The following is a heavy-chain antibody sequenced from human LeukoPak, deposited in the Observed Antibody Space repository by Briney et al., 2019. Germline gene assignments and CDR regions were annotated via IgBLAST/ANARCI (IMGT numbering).Heavy chain of an antibody. V-gene: IGHV3-30*02. D-gene: IGHD3-22*01. CDR1: GFTFSSYG. Sequence: GGSLRLSCAASGFTFSSYGMHWVRQAPGKGLEWVAFIRYDGSNKYYADSVKGRFTISRDNSKNTLYLQMNSLRAEDTAVYYCAKSPVDSSGYYSQYYFDYWGQGTLVTVSS. CDR3: AKSPVDSSGYYSQYYFDY. J-gene: IGHJ4*02. CDR2: IRYDGSNK.